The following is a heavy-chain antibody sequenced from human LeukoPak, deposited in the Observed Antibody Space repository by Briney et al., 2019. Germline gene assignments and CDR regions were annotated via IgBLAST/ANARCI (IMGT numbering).Heavy chain of an antibody. J-gene: IGHJ4*02. CDR2: INPNSGGT. CDR3: ARDRGGGRDGYENYFDY. Sequence: ASVKVSCKASGYTFTGYYMHWVRQAPGQGLEWMGWINPNSGGTNYAQKFQGRVTMTRDTSISTAYMELSRLRSDDTAVYYCARDRGGGRDGYENYFDYWGQGTLVTVSS. CDR1: GYTFTGYY. D-gene: IGHD5-24*01. V-gene: IGHV1-2*02.